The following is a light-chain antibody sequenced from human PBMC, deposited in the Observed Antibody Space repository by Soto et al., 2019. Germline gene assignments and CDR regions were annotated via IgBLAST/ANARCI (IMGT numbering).Light chain of an antibody. CDR1: SSDVGAYDF. V-gene: IGLV2-14*03. Sequence: QSVLTQPASVSGSPGQSITISCTGTSSDVGAYDFVSWYQQHPDKAPKLMIYEVSNRPSGVSNRFSGSKSVNTATLTISGLKGEDEADYYCSSYTSSSTRVFGTGTKVTVL. CDR2: EVS. J-gene: IGLJ1*01. CDR3: SSYTSSSTRV.